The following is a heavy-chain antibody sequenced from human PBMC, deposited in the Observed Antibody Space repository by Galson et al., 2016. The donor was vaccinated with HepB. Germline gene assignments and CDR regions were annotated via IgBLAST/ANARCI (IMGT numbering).Heavy chain of an antibody. D-gene: IGHD1-20*01. J-gene: IGHJ5*01. V-gene: IGHV3-23*01. CDR3: AKAGYNSHERNNWFDS. CDR1: GLTFSSFA. CDR2: ISGRGGST. Sequence: SLRLSCAASGLTFSSFAMSWVRQAPGKGLEWVSAISGRGGSTYYADSVKGRFTISRDNSKNRLYLQMNSLRAEDTAVYYCAKAGYNSHERNNWFDSWGQGTLVTVSS.